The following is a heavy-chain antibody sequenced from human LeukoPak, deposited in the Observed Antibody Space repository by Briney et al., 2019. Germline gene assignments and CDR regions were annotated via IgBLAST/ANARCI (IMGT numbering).Heavy chain of an antibody. J-gene: IGHJ4*02. Sequence: ASVKVSCKASGYIFSDYYLHWVRQAPGQGLEWLGWINPKSGAADYAQQFRGRVTMTRDTSINTDYMEMKRVTSDDTAVYYCARGAEAETSPLDFWGQGTLVIVS. CDR2: INPKSGAA. CDR3: ARGAEAETSPLDF. CDR1: GYIFSDYY. D-gene: IGHD6-13*01. V-gene: IGHV1-2*02.